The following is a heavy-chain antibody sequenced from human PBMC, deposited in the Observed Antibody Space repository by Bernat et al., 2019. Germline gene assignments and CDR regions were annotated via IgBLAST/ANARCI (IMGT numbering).Heavy chain of an antibody. CDR2: IKSKTDGGTT. J-gene: IGHJ3*01. Sequence: EVQLVEAGGGLVKPGGSLRLAGAASGFSFSNALMSWVRQAPGKGLEWVGRIKSKTDGGTTAYCAPVKGRLTISRDVSKNTQYLQMNRLTTEDTAVYYCTTVGGYCSGGSCYSRVWGQGTMVTVSS. D-gene: IGHD2-15*01. CDR3: TTVGGYCSGGSCYSRV. V-gene: IGHV3-15*01. CDR1: GFSFSNAL.